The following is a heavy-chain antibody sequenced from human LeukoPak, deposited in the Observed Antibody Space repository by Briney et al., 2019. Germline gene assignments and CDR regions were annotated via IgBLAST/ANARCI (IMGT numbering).Heavy chain of an antibody. CDR2: ISYSGST. Sequence: SETLSLTCAVYGGSFSGYYWSWIRQPPGKGLEWIGYISYSGSTNYNPSLKSRVTISVDTSKNQFSLKVSSVTAADTAVYYCARYVWGSYPTFEDYWGQGTLVTVSS. CDR3: ARYVWGSYPTFEDY. J-gene: IGHJ4*02. D-gene: IGHD3-16*02. V-gene: IGHV4-59*01. CDR1: GGSFSGYY.